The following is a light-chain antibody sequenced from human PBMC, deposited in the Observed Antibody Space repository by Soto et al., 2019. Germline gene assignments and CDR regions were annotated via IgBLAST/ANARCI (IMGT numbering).Light chain of an antibody. Sequence: DIQMTQSPSSLSTSVLYRVTITFRASQGISNYLAWYQQKPGKVPKLLIYAASTLQSGVPSRFSGSGSGTELTLTINSLQPEDVATYYCQKYDSAPWTFGQGTKVDIK. V-gene: IGKV1-27*01. J-gene: IGKJ1*01. CDR2: AAS. CDR1: QGISNY. CDR3: QKYDSAPWT.